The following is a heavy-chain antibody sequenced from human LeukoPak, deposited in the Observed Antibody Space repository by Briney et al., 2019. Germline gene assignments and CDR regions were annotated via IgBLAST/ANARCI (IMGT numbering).Heavy chain of an antibody. V-gene: IGHV4-59*01. CDR2: FYDTRSP. CDR1: GGSISLYY. J-gene: IGHJ4*02. D-gene: IGHD3-10*01. Sequence: SETLSLTCTISGGSISLYYWSWIRQPPGKGLEWIGYFYDTRSPKYNPSLERRVTISVDMSRNQFSLNLTSVTAADTAVYYCARGRGSLTYWGQGTLATVSS. CDR3: ARGRGSLTY.